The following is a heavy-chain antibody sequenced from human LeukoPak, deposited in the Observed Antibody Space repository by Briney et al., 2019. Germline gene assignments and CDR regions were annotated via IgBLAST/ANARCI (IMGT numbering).Heavy chain of an antibody. Sequence: PGGSLRLSCAASGFTFSSYSINWVRQAPGKGLEWVSSISSGGTFMYYADSVKGRFTISRDNAKKSVFPQMNSLRAEDSAVYYCAREPTGDYWGQGMLVTVSS. D-gene: IGHD1-1*01. CDR3: AREPTGDY. V-gene: IGHV3-21*01. CDR1: GFTFSSYS. J-gene: IGHJ4*02. CDR2: ISSGGTFM.